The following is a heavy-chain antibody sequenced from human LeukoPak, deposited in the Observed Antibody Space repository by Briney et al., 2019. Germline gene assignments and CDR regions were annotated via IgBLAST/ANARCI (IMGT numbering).Heavy chain of an antibody. CDR3: ARDSGERGSGSYLIAY. V-gene: IGHV1-58*02. Sequence: ASVKVSCKASGFTFTSSAMQWVRQARGQRLEWIGWIVVGSGNTNYAQKFQERVTMTRDTSISTAYMELSRLRSDDTAVYYCARDSGERGSGSYLIAYWGQGTLVTVSS. CDR2: IVVGSGNT. D-gene: IGHD3-10*01. CDR1: GFTFTSSA. J-gene: IGHJ4*02.